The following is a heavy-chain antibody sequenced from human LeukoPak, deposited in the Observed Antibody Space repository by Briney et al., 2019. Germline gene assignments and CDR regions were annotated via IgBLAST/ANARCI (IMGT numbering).Heavy chain of an antibody. Sequence: PSETLSLTCTVSGGSISSYYWSWIRQPPGKGLEWIGYIYYSGSINYNPSLKSRVTISVDTSKNQFSLKLSSVTAADTAVYYCARDDTAMGSWGQGTLVTVSS. V-gene: IGHV4-59*01. CDR2: IYYSGSI. CDR1: GGSISSYY. D-gene: IGHD5-18*01. CDR3: ARDDTAMGS. J-gene: IGHJ4*01.